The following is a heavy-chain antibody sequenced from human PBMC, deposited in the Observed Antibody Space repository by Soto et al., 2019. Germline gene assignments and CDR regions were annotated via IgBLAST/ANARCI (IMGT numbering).Heavy chain of an antibody. J-gene: IGHJ5*02. CDR2: IYYSGST. D-gene: IGHD6-13*01. V-gene: IGHV4-59*01. CDR3: AREGIAAAGNWFDP. CDR1: GGSISSYY. Sequence: XXTLSLPFTVSGGSISSYYWRWIPQPPGKGLEWIGYIYYSGSTNYNPSLKSRVTISVDTSKNQFSLKLSSVTPADTAVYYCAREGIAAAGNWFDPWGQGTLVTVSS.